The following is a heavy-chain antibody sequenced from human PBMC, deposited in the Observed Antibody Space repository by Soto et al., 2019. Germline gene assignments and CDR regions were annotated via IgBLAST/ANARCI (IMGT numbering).Heavy chain of an antibody. CDR1: GFTFSTSH. CDR3: ARGGNKPRWYYFDY. J-gene: IGHJ4*02. CDR2: SSSDGDKK. V-gene: IGHV3-30*16. D-gene: IGHD2-8*01. Sequence: GSLRVSCSASGFTFSTSHMHWVRQHPRKGLEWVTVSSSDGDKKYYADSVKGRLTISRDNSKNALYLGMNNVRGADTAVFYCARGGNKPRWYYFDYWGQGVRVTVSS.